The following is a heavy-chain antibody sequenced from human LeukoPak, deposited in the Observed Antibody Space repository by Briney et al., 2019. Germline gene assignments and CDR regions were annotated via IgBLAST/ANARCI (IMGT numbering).Heavy chain of an antibody. D-gene: IGHD3-22*01. V-gene: IGHV4-59*01. CDR3: ARDLYYDSSGYYSHGNYYYMDV. J-gene: IGHJ6*03. Sequence: PSETLSLTCTVSGGSISSYYWSWIRQPPGKGLEWIGYIYYSGSTNYNPSLKSRVTISVDTSKNQFSLKMSSVTAADTAVYYCARDLYYDSSGYYSHGNYYYMDVWGKGTTVTVSS. CDR2: IYYSGST. CDR1: GGSISSYY.